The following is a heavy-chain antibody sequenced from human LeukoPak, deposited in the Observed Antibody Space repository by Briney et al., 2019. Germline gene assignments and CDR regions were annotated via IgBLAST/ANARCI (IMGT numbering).Heavy chain of an antibody. CDR2: IIPIFGIA. V-gene: IGHV1-69*04. CDR1: GGTVSSYA. J-gene: IGHJ6*02. Sequence: SVKVSCNASGGTVSSYAVSWVRQAPGQGLEWMGRIIPIFGIANYAQKFQGRVTTTADKSTSTAYMELSSLRSEVTAVYYCTRDGGSMIVGKYYYYGMDVWGQGTTVTVSS. CDR3: TRDGGSMIVGKYYYYGMDV. D-gene: IGHD3-22*01.